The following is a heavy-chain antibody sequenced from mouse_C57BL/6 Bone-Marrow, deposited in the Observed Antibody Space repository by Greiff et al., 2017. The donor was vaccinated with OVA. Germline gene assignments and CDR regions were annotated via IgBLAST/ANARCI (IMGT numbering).Heavy chain of an antibody. V-gene: IGHV5-6*02. CDR1: GFTFSSYG. CDR3: ARQILFITTFMDY. J-gene: IGHJ4*01. CDR2: ISSGGSYT. D-gene: IGHD1-1*01. Sequence: EVMLVESGGDLVKPGGSLKLSCAASGFTFSSYGMSWVRQTPDKRLEWVATISSGGSYTYYPASVKGRFTISRDNAKNTLYLQMSSLKSEDTAMYYCARQILFITTFMDYWGKGPSVTVSS.